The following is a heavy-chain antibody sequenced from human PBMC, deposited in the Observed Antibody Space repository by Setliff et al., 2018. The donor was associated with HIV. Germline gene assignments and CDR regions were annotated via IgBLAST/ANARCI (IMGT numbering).Heavy chain of an antibody. D-gene: IGHD3-22*01. V-gene: IGHV1-46*01. CDR3: ASRHYYDSSGYYYN. CDR2: IHPSGGST. Sequence: ASVKVSCKASGYTFTSYYIHWVRQAPGQGLEWMGVIHPSGGSTSYAQSFQDRVTMTRDTSTSTAYMELSSLRSEDTAVYFCASRHYYDSSGYYYNWGQGTLVTVSS. CDR1: GYTFTSYY. J-gene: IGHJ4*02.